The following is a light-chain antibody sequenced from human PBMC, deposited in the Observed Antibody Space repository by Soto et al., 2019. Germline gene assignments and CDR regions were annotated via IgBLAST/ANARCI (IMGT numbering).Light chain of an antibody. CDR1: QSVSSY. Sequence: EIVLTQSPATLSLSPGERATLSCRASQSVSSYLAWYQQKPGQAPRLLIYDASNRATGIPARFSGSGSGTYFTLTISSLEPEDFAVYYCQQRSNWFTFGGGTKLEIK. CDR2: DAS. J-gene: IGKJ4*01. CDR3: QQRSNWFT. V-gene: IGKV3-11*01.